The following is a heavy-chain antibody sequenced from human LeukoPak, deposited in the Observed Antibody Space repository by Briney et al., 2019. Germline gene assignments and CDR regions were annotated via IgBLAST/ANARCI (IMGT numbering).Heavy chain of an antibody. D-gene: IGHD2-15*01. CDR2: ISAYNGNI. Sequence: GASVKVSCKASGYTFTNYGISWVRQAPGQGLEWMGWISAYNGNINYAQKLQGRVTMTTDTSTSTAYMELRSLRSDDTAVYYCARAPGYCSGGSCPTYYYYMDVWGKGTTVTVSS. J-gene: IGHJ6*03. CDR1: GYTFTNYG. V-gene: IGHV1-18*01. CDR3: ARAPGYCSGGSCPTYYYYMDV.